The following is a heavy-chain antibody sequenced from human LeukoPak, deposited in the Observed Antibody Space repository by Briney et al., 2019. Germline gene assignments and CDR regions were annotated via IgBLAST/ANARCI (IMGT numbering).Heavy chain of an antibody. J-gene: IGHJ4*02. D-gene: IGHD2-21*02. Sequence: PGGSLRLSCAAYGFTFSSYGMHWVRQAPGKGLEWVAVIWYDGSNKYYADSVKGRFTISRDNSKNTLYLQMNSLRAEDTAVYYCAKDADLCGGDCYGGIDYWGQGTLVTVSS. CDR3: AKDADLCGGDCYGGIDY. V-gene: IGHV3-33*06. CDR2: IWYDGSNK. CDR1: GFTFSSYG.